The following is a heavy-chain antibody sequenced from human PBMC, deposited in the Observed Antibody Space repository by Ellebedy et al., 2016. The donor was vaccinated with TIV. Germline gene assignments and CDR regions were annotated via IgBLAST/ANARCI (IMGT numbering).Heavy chain of an antibody. J-gene: IGHJ1*01. V-gene: IGHV3-30-3*01. CDR1: GFTFSNYA. CDR2: ISSDGSNK. CDR3: ARGAQAVAGGGYFHH. D-gene: IGHD6-19*01. Sequence: GESLKISCAASGFTFSNYAIHWVRQPPGKGLEWVAVISSDGSNKHYGDSVKGRITISRDNSNNTLYLQMSSLRTDDTAVYYCARGAQAVAGGGYFHHWGQGTLVTVSS.